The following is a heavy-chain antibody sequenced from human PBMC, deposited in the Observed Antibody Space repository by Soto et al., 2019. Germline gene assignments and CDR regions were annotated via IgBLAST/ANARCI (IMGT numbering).Heavy chain of an antibody. CDR3: ARVGAYNWNSWAFDI. CDR1: GGSISSYY. CDR2: IYYSGST. D-gene: IGHD1-7*01. Sequence: SATLSLTCPVSGGSISSYYWSWIRQPPGKGLEWIGYIYYSGSTNYNPSLKSRVTISVDTSKNQFSLKLSSVTAVDTAVYYCARVGAYNWNSWAFDIWGQGTMVTVSS. J-gene: IGHJ3*02. V-gene: IGHV4-59*01.